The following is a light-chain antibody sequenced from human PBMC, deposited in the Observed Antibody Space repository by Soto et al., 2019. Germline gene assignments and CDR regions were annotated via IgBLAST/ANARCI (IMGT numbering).Light chain of an antibody. CDR3: SSYTSIIAVV. V-gene: IGLV2-14*03. CDR1: SNDIGAYNY. CDR2: DVT. J-gene: IGLJ2*01. Sequence: QSALTQPASVSGSPGQSITISCTGTSNDIGAYNYVSWYQQHPGKAPKLLLYDVTNRPSGISDRFSGSKSGRTASLTISGLQPEDEADYYCSSYTSIIAVVFGCGTKLTVL.